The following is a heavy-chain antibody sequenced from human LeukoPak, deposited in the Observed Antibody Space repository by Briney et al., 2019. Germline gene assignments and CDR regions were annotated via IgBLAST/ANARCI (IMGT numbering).Heavy chain of an antibody. CDR2: IWCDGSNK. D-gene: IGHD2-15*01. J-gene: IGHJ4*02. CDR1: GFTFSSYG. V-gene: IGHV3-33*01. CDR3: ARVPAGRCDGSPCYPVFDL. Sequence: GRALRLSCAASGFTFSSYGMHRVRQAPGKVLEWVAVIWCDGSNKSDADSVKGRFTISRDNSTSTLYLQMNSLRAEDTAVYYCARVPAGRCDGSPCYPVFDLWGQGSLVTVSS.